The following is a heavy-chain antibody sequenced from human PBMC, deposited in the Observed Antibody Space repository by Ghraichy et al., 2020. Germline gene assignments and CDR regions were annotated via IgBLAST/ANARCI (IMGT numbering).Heavy chain of an antibody. J-gene: IGHJ5*02. CDR3: AREGGITIFGVVTRRNPKFDP. CDR1: GFTFSSYS. V-gene: IGHV3-48*02. D-gene: IGHD3-3*01. CDR2: ISSSSSTI. Sequence: LSLTCAASGFTFSSYSMNWVRQAPGKGLEWVSYISSSSSTIYYADSVKGRFTISRDNAKNSLYLQMNSLRDEDTAVYYCAREGGITIFGVVTRRNPKFDPWGQGTLVTVSS.